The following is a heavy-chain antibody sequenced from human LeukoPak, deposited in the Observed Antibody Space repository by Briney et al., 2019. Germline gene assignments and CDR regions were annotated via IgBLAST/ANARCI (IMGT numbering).Heavy chain of an antibody. V-gene: IGHV4-39*01. Sequence: SETLSLTCTVSGGSISSSNYYSGWIRQPPGKGLEWIGSIYYSGSTYYNPSLKSRVTISVDTSKNQFSLRLSSVTAADTAIYYCASQGYSYAQAPYYFDYWGQGTLVTVTS. CDR3: ASQGYSYAQAPYYFDY. CDR2: IYYSGST. D-gene: IGHD5-18*01. J-gene: IGHJ4*02. CDR1: GGSISSSNYY.